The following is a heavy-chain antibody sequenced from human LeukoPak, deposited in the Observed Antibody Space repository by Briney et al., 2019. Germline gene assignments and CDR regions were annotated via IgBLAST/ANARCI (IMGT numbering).Heavy chain of an antibody. Sequence: GGSLRLSCAASGLTFSSYVMSWVRQAPGKGLEWVSSISNSGGSTYYADSVKGCFTISRDNSKYTLYLQMNSLRAEDTAVYYCAKEGFDSWGQGTLVTVSS. CDR3: AKEGFDS. J-gene: IGHJ4*02. CDR1: GLTFSSYV. V-gene: IGHV3-23*01. CDR2: ISNSGGST.